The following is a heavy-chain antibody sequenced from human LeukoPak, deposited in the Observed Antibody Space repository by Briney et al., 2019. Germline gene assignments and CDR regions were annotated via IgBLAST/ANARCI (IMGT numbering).Heavy chain of an antibody. CDR2: ISAYNGNT. CDR1: GYTFTSYG. V-gene: IGHV1-18*01. J-gene: IGHJ6*02. Sequence: GASVKVSCKASGYTFTSYGISWVRQAPGQGLEWMGWISAYNGNTNYAQKLQGRVTMTTDTSTSTAYMELRSLRSDDTAVYYCARDQWGIAVPDYYYYGMDVWGQGTTVTVSS. CDR3: ARDQWGIAVPDYYYYGMDV. D-gene: IGHD6-19*01.